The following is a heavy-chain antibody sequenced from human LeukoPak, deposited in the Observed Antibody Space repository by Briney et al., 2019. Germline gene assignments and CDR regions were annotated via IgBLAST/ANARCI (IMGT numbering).Heavy chain of an antibody. CDR1: GGSISSYY. CDR3: ARNSYGFRPVDY. D-gene: IGHD5-18*01. CDR2: IYYSGST. Sequence: TSETLSLTCTVSGGSISSYYWSWIRQPPGKGLEWIGYIYYSGSTNYNPSLKSRVTISVDTSKNQFSLKLSSVTAADTAVYYCARNSYGFRPVDYWGQGTLVTVPS. V-gene: IGHV4-59*08. J-gene: IGHJ4*02.